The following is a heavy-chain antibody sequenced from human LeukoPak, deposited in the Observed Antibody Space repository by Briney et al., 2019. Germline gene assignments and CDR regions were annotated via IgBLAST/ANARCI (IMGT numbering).Heavy chain of an antibody. CDR1: GGSISSYY. V-gene: IGHV4-59*12. D-gene: IGHD4-4*01. J-gene: IGHJ4*02. Sequence: PSETLSLTCTVSGGSISSYYWSWIRQPPGKGLEWIGYIYYSGSTCYNPSLKSRVTISVDTSKNQFSLKLSSVTAADTAVYYCARGGSNYGEVGYWGQGTLVTVSS. CDR3: ARGGSNYGEVGY. CDR2: IYYSGST.